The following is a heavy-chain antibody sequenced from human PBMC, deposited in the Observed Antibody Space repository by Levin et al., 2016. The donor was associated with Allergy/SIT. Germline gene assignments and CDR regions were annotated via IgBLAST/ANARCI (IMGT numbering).Heavy chain of an antibody. J-gene: IGHJ4*02. D-gene: IGHD4-11*01. Sequence: GESLKISCAASGFTFSTYSMNWVRLAPGKGLQWVSSISSSGSKISYADSVEGRFIISRDNAENSLYLQMNSLRVDDTAVYFCAKEYTPTSRMSLDSWGQGTLVTVSS. CDR2: ISSSGSKI. CDR3: AKEYTPTSRMSLDS. CDR1: GFTFSTYS. V-gene: IGHV3-21*01.